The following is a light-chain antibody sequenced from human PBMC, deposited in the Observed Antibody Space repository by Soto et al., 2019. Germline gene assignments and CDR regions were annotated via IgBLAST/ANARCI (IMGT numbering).Light chain of an antibody. CDR1: QGISSY. CDR2: AAS. Sequence: DIQLTQSPSFLSASVGDRVTITCRASQGISSYLAWYQQKPGKAPKLLIYAASTLQSGVPSRSSGSGSGTEFTLTISSLQPEDFATYYCQQLSSYPLTFGGGTKVEIK. V-gene: IGKV1-9*01. J-gene: IGKJ4*01. CDR3: QQLSSYPLT.